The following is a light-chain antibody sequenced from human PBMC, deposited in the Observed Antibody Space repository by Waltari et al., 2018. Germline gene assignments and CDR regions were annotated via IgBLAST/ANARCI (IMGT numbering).Light chain of an antibody. CDR1: ALPKHY. J-gene: IGLJ1*01. CDR2: KDS. CDR3: QSADSSGTYYV. V-gene: IGLV3-25*03. Sequence: SYELTPPPSVPVSPGQTARITCSGDALPKHYAYWYQQKPGQAPVMVIYKDSERPSGIPERFSGSSSGTTVTLTISGVQAEDEADYYCQSADSSGTYYVFGTGTKVTVL.